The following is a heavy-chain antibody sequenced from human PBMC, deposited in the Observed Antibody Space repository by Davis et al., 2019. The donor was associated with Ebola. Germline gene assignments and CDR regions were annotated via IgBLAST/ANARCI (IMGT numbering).Heavy chain of an antibody. D-gene: IGHD5-18*01. V-gene: IGHV4-39*07. Sequence: MPSETLSLTCTVSGGSISSSSYYWGWIRQPPGKGLEWIGSIYYSGSTNYNPSLKSRVTISVDTSKNQFSLKLSSVTAADTAVYYCARDRFSGIQLWGAGYYYGMDVWGQGTTVTVSS. J-gene: IGHJ6*02. CDR2: IYYSGST. CDR1: GGSISSSSYY. CDR3: ARDRFSGIQLWGAGYYYGMDV.